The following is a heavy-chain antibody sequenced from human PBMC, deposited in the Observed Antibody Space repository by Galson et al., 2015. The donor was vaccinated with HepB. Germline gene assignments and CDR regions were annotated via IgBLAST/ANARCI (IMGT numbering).Heavy chain of an antibody. CDR3: ARFLEWGSGYYYYYMDV. CDR1: GYTFTSYG. V-gene: IGHV1-18*01. CDR2: ISAYNGNT. Sequence: SVKVSCKASGYTFTSYGISWVRQAPGQGLEWMGWISAYNGNTNYAQKLQGRVTMTTDTSTSTAYMELRSLRSDDTAVYYCARFLEWGSGYYYYYMDVWGKGTTVTVSS. D-gene: IGHD3-3*01. J-gene: IGHJ6*03.